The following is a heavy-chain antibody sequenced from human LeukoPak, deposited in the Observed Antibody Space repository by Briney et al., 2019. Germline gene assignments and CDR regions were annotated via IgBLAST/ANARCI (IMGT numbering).Heavy chain of an antibody. J-gene: IGHJ6*02. Sequence: GGSLRLSCAASGFTFSSYDMHWVRHATGKGLEWVSAIGTAGDTYYPGSVEGRFTISRGNDKNSLYLQMNSLRAGDTAVYYCARGYCSGGSCYSAYYYYGMDVWGQGTTVTVSS. CDR3: ARGYCSGGSCYSAYYYYGMDV. V-gene: IGHV3-13*01. CDR1: GFTFSSYD. D-gene: IGHD2-15*01. CDR2: IGTAGDT.